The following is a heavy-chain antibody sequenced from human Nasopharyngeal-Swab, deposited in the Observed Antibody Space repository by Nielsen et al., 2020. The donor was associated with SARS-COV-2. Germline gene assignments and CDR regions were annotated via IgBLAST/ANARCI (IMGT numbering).Heavy chain of an antibody. D-gene: IGHD2-2*01. Sequence: GESLKIPCQGSGYSFTSYWFGWVRQMPGKGLEWMGIIYPGDSDPRYSPSFQGQVTLSADKSISTAYLQWSSLKASDTAMYYCASAVGGYDPYYFDYWGQGTLVTVSS. CDR3: ASAVGGYDPYYFDY. CDR2: IYPGDSDP. CDR1: GYSFTSYW. J-gene: IGHJ4*02. V-gene: IGHV5-51*01.